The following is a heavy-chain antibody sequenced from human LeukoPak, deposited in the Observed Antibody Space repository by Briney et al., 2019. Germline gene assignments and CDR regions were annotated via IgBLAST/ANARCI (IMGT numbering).Heavy chain of an antibody. D-gene: IGHD2-15*01. Sequence: ASVKVSCKASGYTFTSYDINWVRQATGQGLEWMGWRNPNSGNTGYAQKFQGRVTMTRYTSISTAYMELNSLRSEDTAVYYCARRHPDCSGGSCYWFDPWGQGTLVTVSS. J-gene: IGHJ5*02. CDR2: RNPNSGNT. CDR3: ARRHPDCSGGSCYWFDP. CDR1: GYTFTSYD. V-gene: IGHV1-8*01.